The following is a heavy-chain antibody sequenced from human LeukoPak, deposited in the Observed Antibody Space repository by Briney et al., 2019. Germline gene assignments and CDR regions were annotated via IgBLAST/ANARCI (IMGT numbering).Heavy chain of an antibody. J-gene: IGHJ4*02. CDR3: AKALQIYYDSSGSDLDY. CDR1: GFTFSSYG. CDR2: ISYDGSNK. V-gene: IGHV3-30*18. D-gene: IGHD3-22*01. Sequence: GGSLRLSCAASGFTFSSYGMHWVRQAPGKGLEWVAVISYDGSNKYYADSVRGRFTISRDNSKNTLYLQMNSLRAEDTAVYHCAKALQIYYDSSGSDLDYWGQGTLVTVSS.